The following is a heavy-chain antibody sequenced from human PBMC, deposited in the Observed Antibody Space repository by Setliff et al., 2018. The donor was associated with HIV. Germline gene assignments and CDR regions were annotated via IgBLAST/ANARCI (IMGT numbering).Heavy chain of an antibody. CDR1: GYSISSGYY. CDR2: IYHSGST. Sequence: SETLSLTCAVSGYSISSGYYWGWIRQPPGKGLEWIGSIYHSGSTYYNPSLKSRVTISVDTSKNQFSLKLSSVTAADTAVYYCARSRGDIVMMVAAHWYFDLWGRGTLVTVSS. J-gene: IGHJ2*01. D-gene: IGHD2-15*01. V-gene: IGHV4-38-2*01. CDR3: ARSRGDIVMMVAAHWYFDL.